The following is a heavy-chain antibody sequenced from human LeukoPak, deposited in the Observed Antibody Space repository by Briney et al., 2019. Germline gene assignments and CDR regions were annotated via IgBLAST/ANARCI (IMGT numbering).Heavy chain of an antibody. Sequence: GESLKISCKGSGYSFTSYWIGWVRQMPGKGLEWMGIIFPGDSDTRYSPSFQGQVTISADKSISTAYLQWSRLEASDTAVYYCARHGASVGAAFYYYYGMDVWGQGTTVTVSS. CDR3: ARHGASVGAAFYYYYGMDV. D-gene: IGHD1-26*01. V-gene: IGHV5-51*01. J-gene: IGHJ6*02. CDR1: GYSFTSYW. CDR2: IFPGDSDT.